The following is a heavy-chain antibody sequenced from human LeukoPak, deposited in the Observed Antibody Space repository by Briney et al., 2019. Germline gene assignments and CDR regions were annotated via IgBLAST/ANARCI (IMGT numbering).Heavy chain of an antibody. Sequence: PSETLSLTCTVSNGSVSNHYWGWIRQPPGKGLEWIGSIYHSGSTYYNPSLKSRVTISVDTSKNQFSLKLSSVTAADTAVYYCARPDYSGYDWSWFDPWGQGTLVTVSS. J-gene: IGHJ5*02. CDR3: ARPDYSGYDWSWFDP. V-gene: IGHV4-38-2*02. D-gene: IGHD5-12*01. CDR2: IYHSGST. CDR1: NGSVSNHY.